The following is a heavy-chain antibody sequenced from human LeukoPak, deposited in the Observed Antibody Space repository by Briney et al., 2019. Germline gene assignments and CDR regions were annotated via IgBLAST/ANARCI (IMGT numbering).Heavy chain of an antibody. CDR2: INPNSGGT. V-gene: IGHV1-2*02. D-gene: IGHD3-22*01. CDR1: GYTFTGYY. CDR3: ARDRRYDSSGYSLDY. Sequence: ASVKVSCKASGYTFTGYYMHWVRQAPGQGLEWMGWINPNSGGTNYAQKFQGRVTMTRDTSTSTVYMELSSLRSEDTAVYYCARDRRYDSSGYSLDYWGQGTLVTVSS. J-gene: IGHJ4*02.